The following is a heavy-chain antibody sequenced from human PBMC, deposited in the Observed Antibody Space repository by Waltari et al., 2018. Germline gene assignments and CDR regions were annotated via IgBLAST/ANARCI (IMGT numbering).Heavy chain of an antibody. CDR3: ARGNYGFFSGHYSDL. J-gene: IGHJ5*02. V-gene: IGHV4-4*07. Sequence: QVELQESGPGLVMPSETLSLTCTVSGGSVTGATWSCVRQPAGTGLEGIGRIFASGGTDYNPSFKSRVTMSVYTSKNEFSLRLTSVTAADTAVYYCARGNYGFFSGHYSDLWGRGTRVTVSS. D-gene: IGHD3-3*01. CDR2: IFASGGT. CDR1: GGSVTGAT.